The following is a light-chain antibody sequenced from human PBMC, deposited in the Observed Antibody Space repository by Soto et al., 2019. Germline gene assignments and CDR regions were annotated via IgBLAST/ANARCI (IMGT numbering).Light chain of an antibody. CDR1: QSVSSDF. J-gene: IGKJ1*01. V-gene: IGKV3-20*01. Sequence: TVLTQSPGTLSLSPGERAALSCRASQSVSSDFLAWYQQKPGQPPRLLIYGASSRATGIPDRFSGSGSGTDFTLTISRLEPEDFAFYFCQEYHGSPPRFGQGTMVEIK. CDR2: GAS. CDR3: QEYHGSPPR.